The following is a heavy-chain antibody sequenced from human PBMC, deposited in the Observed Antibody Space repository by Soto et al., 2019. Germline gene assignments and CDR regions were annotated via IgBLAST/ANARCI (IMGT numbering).Heavy chain of an antibody. CDR2: IYPGDSDT. J-gene: IGHJ6*02. D-gene: IGHD6-13*01. CDR3: ARQAAAGKYYNGIDV. V-gene: IGHV5-51*01. Sequence: GESLKISCKGSGYSFTTYWIGWVRQMPGKGLEGMVIIYPGDSDTRYSPSFQGQVTISADKSINTTYLQWSSLKASDTAIYYCARQAAAGKYYNGIDVWGQGTTVTVSS. CDR1: GYSFTTYW.